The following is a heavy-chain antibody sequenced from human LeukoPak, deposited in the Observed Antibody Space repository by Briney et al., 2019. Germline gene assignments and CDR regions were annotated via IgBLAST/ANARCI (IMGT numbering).Heavy chain of an antibody. CDR1: GASISIYY. CDR3: ARAPIVVVPAALYGIGWFDP. Sequence: SETLSLTCAVSGASISIYYWNWIRQPAGKGLEWIGRIYATGTTNYNPSLKSRVSMSPDTSKNQFSLKLSSVTAADTAVYYCARAPIVVVPAALYGIGWFDPWGQGTLVTVSS. D-gene: IGHD2-2*01. V-gene: IGHV4-4*07. J-gene: IGHJ5*02. CDR2: IYATGTT.